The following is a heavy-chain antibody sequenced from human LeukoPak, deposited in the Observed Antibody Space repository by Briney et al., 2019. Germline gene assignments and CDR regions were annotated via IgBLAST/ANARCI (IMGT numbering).Heavy chain of an antibody. CDR2: IYTSGST. CDR3: ANFNRNRQYLQDV. CDR1: GGSFDSKY. J-gene: IGHJ6*04. D-gene: IGHD1-14*01. V-gene: IGHV4-4*09. Sequence: SETLSLTCSVSGGSFDSKYWSWIRQPLGKGLEWIGYIYTSGSTNFNPSLRSRVAMSIDTSKNQFSLKVYSVTAADTAVYYCANFNRNRQYLQDVLGKGTTVIVSS.